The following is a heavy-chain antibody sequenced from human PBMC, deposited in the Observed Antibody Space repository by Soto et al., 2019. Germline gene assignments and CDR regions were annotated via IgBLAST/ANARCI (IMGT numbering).Heavy chain of an antibody. CDR3: ARVRMDGPISAGYPFDY. CDR2: IKSDGSGT. D-gene: IGHD6-13*01. Sequence: EVQMVESGGGLVQPGGSLRLSCAASGLIFNSYWMHWVRQAPGKGLVWVSRIKSDGSGTIYADSVKGRFTISRDNAENTLYLQMNSLRAEDTAVYYCARVRMDGPISAGYPFDYWGQGTLVTVSS. CDR1: GLIFNSYW. J-gene: IGHJ4*02. V-gene: IGHV3-74*01.